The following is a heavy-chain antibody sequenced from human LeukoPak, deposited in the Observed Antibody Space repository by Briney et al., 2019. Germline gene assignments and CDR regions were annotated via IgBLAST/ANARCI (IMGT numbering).Heavy chain of an antibody. CDR1: GFTFSNYG. CDR3: AKSRRDYGGLKQGNYYYSGMDV. Sequence: GGSLRLSCAASGFTFSNYGMYWVRQAPGKGLEWVAVISYDGSNKYYADSVKGRFSISRDNSKNTLYLQMNSLRAEDTAVYYCAKSRRDYGGLKQGNYYYSGMDVWGQGTTVTVSS. V-gene: IGHV3-30*18. CDR2: ISYDGSNK. J-gene: IGHJ6*02. D-gene: IGHD4-23*01.